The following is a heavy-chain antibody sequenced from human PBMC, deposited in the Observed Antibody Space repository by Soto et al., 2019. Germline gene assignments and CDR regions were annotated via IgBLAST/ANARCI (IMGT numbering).Heavy chain of an antibody. CDR1: GFTFSSYA. D-gene: IGHD2-15*01. J-gene: IGHJ4*02. Sequence: EVQLLESGGGLVHPGGSLRLSCAASGFTFSSYAMSWVRQAPGKGLEWVSAISGSGGSTYYADSVKGRFTISRDNSKNTLYLQMHSLRAEDTAVYYCAKEVYCSGGSCLGFDYWVQGTLVTVSS. V-gene: IGHV3-23*01. CDR3: AKEVYCSGGSCLGFDY. CDR2: ISGSGGST.